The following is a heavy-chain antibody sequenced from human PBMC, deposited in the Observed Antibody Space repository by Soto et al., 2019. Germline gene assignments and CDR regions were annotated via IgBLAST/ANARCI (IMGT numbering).Heavy chain of an antibody. CDR2: ISAYNGNT. J-gene: IGHJ4*02. CDR3: ARDPRNYYGAIAVFDY. D-gene: IGHD3-10*01. V-gene: IGHV1-18*01. Sequence: ASVKVSCKTSGYTFTDYGISWVRQAPGQGLEWMGWISAYNGNTDYAQNFQGRVTVTTDTSTNTAYLVLSSLKSDDTAVYYCARDPRNYYGAIAVFDYWGQGTPVTVS. CDR1: GYTFTDYG.